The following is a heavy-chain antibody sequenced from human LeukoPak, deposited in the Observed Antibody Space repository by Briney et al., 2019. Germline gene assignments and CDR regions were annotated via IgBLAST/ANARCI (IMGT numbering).Heavy chain of an antibody. Sequence: ASVKVSCKASGYTFTGYYMHWVRQAPGKGLEWMGGFDPEDGETIYAQKFQGRVTMTEDTSTDTAYMELSSLRSEDTAVYYCATMGLGTTVAFALDYWGQGTLVTVSS. CDR1: GYTFTGYY. J-gene: IGHJ4*02. D-gene: IGHD4-17*01. CDR2: FDPEDGET. V-gene: IGHV1-24*01. CDR3: ATMGLGTTVAFALDY.